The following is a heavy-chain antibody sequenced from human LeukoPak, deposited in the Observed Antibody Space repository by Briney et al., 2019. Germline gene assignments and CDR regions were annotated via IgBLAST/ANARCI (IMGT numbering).Heavy chain of an antibody. V-gene: IGHV1-69*04. CDR2: IIPILGIA. D-gene: IGHD2-2*01. J-gene: IGHJ5*02. CDR1: GGTFSSYA. Sequence: SVKVSCKASGGTFSSYAISWVRQAPGQGLEWMGRIIPILGIANYAQKFQGRVTITADKSTSTAYMELSRLRSEDTAVYYCASSSTTPGNWFDPWGQGTLVTVFS. CDR3: ASSSTTPGNWFDP.